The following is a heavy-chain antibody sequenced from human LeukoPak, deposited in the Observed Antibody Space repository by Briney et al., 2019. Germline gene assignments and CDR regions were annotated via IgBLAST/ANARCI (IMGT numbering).Heavy chain of an antibody. V-gene: IGHV4-34*01. D-gene: IGHD3-22*01. CDR2: INHSGST. J-gene: IGHJ4*02. CDR1: GGSFSGYY. CDR3: ASQGDYYDSSGYY. Sequence: PSETLSLTCAVYGGSFSGYYWSWIRQPPGKGLEWIGEINHSGSTNYNPSLKSRVTISVDTSKNQFSLKLSSVTAADTAVYYCASQGDYYDSSGYYWGQGTLVTVSS.